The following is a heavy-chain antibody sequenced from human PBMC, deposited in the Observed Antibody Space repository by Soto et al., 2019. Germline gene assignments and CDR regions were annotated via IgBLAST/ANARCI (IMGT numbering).Heavy chain of an antibody. Sequence: GGSLTLTCQASGFNFDNYCMHWVRQAPGKRLEWVAVITYDGSFQYYADSVKGRFTISRDNSKNTLSLHLNTMKAEGTAVYHCAKDRVGGTFYTPLAFWGQGTLVT. J-gene: IGHJ4*02. V-gene: IGHV3-30*18. CDR3: AKDRVGGTFYTPLAF. D-gene: IGHD1-26*01. CDR2: ITYDGSFQ. CDR1: GFNFDNYC.